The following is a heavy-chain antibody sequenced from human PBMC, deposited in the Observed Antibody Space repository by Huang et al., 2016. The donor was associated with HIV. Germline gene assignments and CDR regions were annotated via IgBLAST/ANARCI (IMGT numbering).Heavy chain of an antibody. CDR1: GGSFSGYY. V-gene: IGHV4-34*01. D-gene: IGHD6-19*01. J-gene: IGHJ4*02. CDR2: INHIGKT. CDR3: AREKAADSAWYGVYYFDY. Sequence: QVQLRQWGAGLVKPSETLSLPCAVYGGSFSGYYWTWIRRSPGKGLEWIGEINHIGKTNYQPALKSRVTISKDTAKNQFSLQLTSVSAADTGVYFCAREKAADSAWYGVYYFDYWGEGALVTVTS.